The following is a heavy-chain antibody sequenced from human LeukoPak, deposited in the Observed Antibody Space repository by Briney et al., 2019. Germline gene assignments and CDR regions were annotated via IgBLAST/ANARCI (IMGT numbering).Heavy chain of an antibody. J-gene: IGHJ6*02. Sequence: ASVKLSCKAFGRTFSSYAISWVRQAPGQGLEWMGWINPNSGGTNYTQKFQGRVTMTRDTSISTAYMELSRLRSDDTAVYYCARALIAAAGEYYYYGMDVWGQGTTVTVSS. D-gene: IGHD6-13*01. V-gene: IGHV1-2*02. CDR3: ARALIAAAGEYYYYGMDV. CDR1: GRTFSSYA. CDR2: INPNSGGT.